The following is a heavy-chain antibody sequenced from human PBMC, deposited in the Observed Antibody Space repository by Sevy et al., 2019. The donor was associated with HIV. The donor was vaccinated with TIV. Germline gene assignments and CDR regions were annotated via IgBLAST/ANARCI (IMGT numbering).Heavy chain of an antibody. Sequence: GGSLRLSCAASGFTFTYAWMSWVRQAPGKGLEWVGRIKSKADGGTTDYAAPVKGRFTISGDDSKNTLYLQMNSLKTEDTAVYYCATDPIIVLLVTDGMDVWGQGTTVTVSS. J-gene: IGHJ6*02. CDR3: ATDPIIVLLVTDGMDV. D-gene: IGHD2-8*02. CDR2: IKSKADGGTT. V-gene: IGHV3-15*01. CDR1: GFTFTYAW.